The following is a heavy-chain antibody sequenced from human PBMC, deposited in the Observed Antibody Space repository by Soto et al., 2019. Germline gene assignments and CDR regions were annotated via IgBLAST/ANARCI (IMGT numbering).Heavy chain of an antibody. D-gene: IGHD3-16*01. CDR3: TRDRGRETRGDAFDI. CDR2: IKQDGSEK. Sequence: GGSLRLSCAASGFSFSSYWMNWVRQAPGKGLEWVANIKQDGSEKYYAESVKGRITISRDNAKNSVYLQMNSLRAEDTAMYYCTRDRGRETRGDAFDIWGQGTMVTVSS. J-gene: IGHJ3*02. V-gene: IGHV3-7*03. CDR1: GFSFSSYW.